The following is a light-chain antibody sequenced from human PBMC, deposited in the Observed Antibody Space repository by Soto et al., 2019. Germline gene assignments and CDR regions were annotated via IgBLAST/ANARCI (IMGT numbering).Light chain of an antibody. V-gene: IGLV2-23*01. Sequence: QSALTQPASASGSPGQSITISCTGTSSDVGSYNLVSWYQQHPGKAPKLMIYEGSKRPSGVSNRVSGSKSGNTASLTISGLQAEDEADYYCCSYAGSSTHVVFGGGTKLTVL. CDR1: SSDVGSYNL. CDR2: EGS. J-gene: IGLJ2*01. CDR3: CSYAGSSTHVV.